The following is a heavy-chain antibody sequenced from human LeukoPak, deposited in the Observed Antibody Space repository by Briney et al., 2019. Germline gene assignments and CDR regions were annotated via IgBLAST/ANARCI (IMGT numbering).Heavy chain of an antibody. CDR1: GGSNSIHH. J-gene: IGHJ4*02. CDR2: IYYSGST. V-gene: IGHV4-59*11. CDR3: ARARADITLDY. Sequence: PSETLSLTCTVSGGSNSIHHWSSIRQPPGKGLEWIGYIYYSGSTNYNPSLKSRVTISVDTSKYQFSLKLNSVTPADTAVYYCARARADITLDYWGPGTLVTVSS. D-gene: IGHD3-3*01.